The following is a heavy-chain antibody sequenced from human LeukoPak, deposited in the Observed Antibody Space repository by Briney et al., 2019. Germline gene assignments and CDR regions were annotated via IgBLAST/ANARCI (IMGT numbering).Heavy chain of an antibody. V-gene: IGHV3-7*01. Sequence: GGSLRLSCAASGFTFSSYWMSWVRQAPGKGLEWVANIKQDGSEKYYVDSVKGQFTISRDNAKNSLYLQMNSLRAEDTAVYYCARDLTYDFWSGYEPLDYWGQGTLVTVSS. D-gene: IGHD3-3*01. CDR3: ARDLTYDFWSGYEPLDY. CDR2: IKQDGSEK. CDR1: GFTFSSYW. J-gene: IGHJ4*02.